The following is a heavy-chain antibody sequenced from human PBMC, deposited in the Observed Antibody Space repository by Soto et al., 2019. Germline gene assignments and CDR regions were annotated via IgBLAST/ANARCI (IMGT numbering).Heavy chain of an antibody. CDR3: YGSYYGMDV. CDR2: ISGSGGST. D-gene: IGHD5-18*01. V-gene: IGHV3-23*01. CDR1: GFTFSSYA. J-gene: IGHJ6*02. Sequence: PGESLKISCAASGFTFSSYAMSWVRQAPGKGLEWVSAISGSGGSTYYADSVKGRFTISRDNSKNTLYLQMNSLRAEDTAVYYGYGSYYGMDVWGQGTTVTVSS.